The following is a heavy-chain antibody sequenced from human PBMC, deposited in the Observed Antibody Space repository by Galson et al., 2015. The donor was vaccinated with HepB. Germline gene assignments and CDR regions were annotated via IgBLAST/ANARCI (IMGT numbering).Heavy chain of an antibody. CDR2: IRSKNYGGTA. V-gene: IGHV3-49*03. J-gene: IGHJ4*02. CDR1: GFTFCDYA. CDR3: ARRGLLEWFDYHFDS. Sequence: SLRLSCAGSGFTFCDYAMSWFRQAPGKGLEWVGLIRSKNYGGTAEYAASVKDRFVISRDDSNNIAYLQMNSLKIEDSAVYFCARRGLLEWFDYHFDSWGQGTLVTVSS. D-gene: IGHD3-3*01.